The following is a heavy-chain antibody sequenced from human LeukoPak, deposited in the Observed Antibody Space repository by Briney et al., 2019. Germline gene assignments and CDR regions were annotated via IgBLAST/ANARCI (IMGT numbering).Heavy chain of an antibody. J-gene: IGHJ4*02. Sequence: PGGSLRLSCAASGFTFSSYGMHWVRQAPGKGLEWVAGISYDGSNKYYADSVKGRFTISRDNSKNTLYLQMNSLRAEDTAVYYCAKDLSADGAAAAGHFDYWGQGTLVTVSS. CDR2: ISYDGSNK. V-gene: IGHV3-30*18. CDR1: GFTFSSYG. D-gene: IGHD6-13*01. CDR3: AKDLSADGAAAAGHFDY.